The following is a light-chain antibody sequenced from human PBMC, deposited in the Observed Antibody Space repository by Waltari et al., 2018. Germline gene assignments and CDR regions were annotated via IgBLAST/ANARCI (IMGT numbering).Light chain of an antibody. CDR3: QVWDANTDPGV. J-gene: IGLJ1*01. V-gene: IGLV3-21*01. CDR2: YDN. CDR1: DIESKS. Sequence: SYVLTQPPSVSVAPGVTARITCGGNDIESKSVHWYRQRPGPAPVVVIAYDNDRAAGVPERFSGSNSGNTATLTISRVEAGDEADYYCQVWDANTDPGVFGTGTEVTVL.